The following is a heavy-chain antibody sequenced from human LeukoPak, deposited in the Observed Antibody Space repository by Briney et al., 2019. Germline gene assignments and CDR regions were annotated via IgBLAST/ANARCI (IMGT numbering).Heavy chain of an antibody. D-gene: IGHD2-2*01. Sequence: GGSLRLSRAASGFTFSDYWMSWVRQAPGKGLEWVANIKQDGSEKYYVDSVKGRFTISRDNAKNSLYLQMNSLRAEDTAVYYCARGQLGYCSSTSCYSYAFDIWGQGTMVTVSS. V-gene: IGHV3-7*01. CDR1: GFTFSDYW. J-gene: IGHJ3*02. CDR3: ARGQLGYCSSTSCYSYAFDI. CDR2: IKQDGSEK.